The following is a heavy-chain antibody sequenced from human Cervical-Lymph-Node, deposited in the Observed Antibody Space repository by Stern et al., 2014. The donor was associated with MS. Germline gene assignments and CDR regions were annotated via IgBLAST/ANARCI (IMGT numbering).Heavy chain of an antibody. CDR1: GGSISNTNW. D-gene: IGHD5-12*01. J-gene: IGHJ4*02. CDR3: ARVHSGYNWFDY. Sequence: QVQLQESGPGLVKPSGTLSLTCAVSGGSISNTNWWGWVRQTPGMGLEGIGEIYHSGTTNFSPSLKSRVTMSVEQTKNQFSLELKSVTAADTAVYYCARVHSGYNWFDYWGQGTLVTVSS. CDR2: IYHSGTT. V-gene: IGHV4-4*02.